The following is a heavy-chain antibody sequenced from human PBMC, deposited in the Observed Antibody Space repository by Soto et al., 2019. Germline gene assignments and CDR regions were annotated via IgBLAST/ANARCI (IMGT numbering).Heavy chain of an antibody. D-gene: IGHD6-25*01. CDR2: MNPYNGNT. CDR3: ARRKERSGPHYFDY. Sequence: ASVKVSFKASGYTFNTYDIYWMRQATGQGLEWMGWMNPYNGNTGYAQKFQGRVTVTRNTSISTVYMELSGLRPDDTAVYYCARRKERSGPHYFDYWGQGSQVTVSS. V-gene: IGHV1-8*01. CDR1: GYTFNTYD. J-gene: IGHJ4*02.